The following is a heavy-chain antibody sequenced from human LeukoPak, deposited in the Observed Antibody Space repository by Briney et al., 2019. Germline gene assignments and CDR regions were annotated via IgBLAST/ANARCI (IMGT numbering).Heavy chain of an antibody. D-gene: IGHD3-9*01. V-gene: IGHV4-38-2*02. CDR3: ARRAYYDILTGVPRRNWFDP. CDR1: GYSISSGYY. Sequence: SETLSLTCTVSGYSISSGYYWGWIRQPPGKGLEWIGSIYHSGSTYYNPSLKSRVTISVDTSKNQFSLKLSSVTAADTAVYYCARRAYYDILTGVPRRNWFDPWGQGTLVTVSS. CDR2: IYHSGST. J-gene: IGHJ5*02.